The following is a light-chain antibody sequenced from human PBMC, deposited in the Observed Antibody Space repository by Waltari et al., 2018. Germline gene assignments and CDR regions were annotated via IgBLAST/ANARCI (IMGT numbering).Light chain of an antibody. Sequence: EVVLTQSPGTLSLSPGERATLSCRASQSVGSSYLAWYQQKPGQAPSLLMYGGSSRATGIPDRFSGSGSGTDFTLTISRLEPEDFAVYYCQQYDISPPLTFGGGTKVEIK. CDR3: QQYDISPPLT. V-gene: IGKV3-20*01. CDR2: GGS. CDR1: QSVGSSY. J-gene: IGKJ4*01.